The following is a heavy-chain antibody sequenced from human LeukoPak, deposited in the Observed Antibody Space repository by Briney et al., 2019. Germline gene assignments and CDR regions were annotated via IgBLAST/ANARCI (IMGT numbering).Heavy chain of an antibody. Sequence: ASVKVSCKASGYTFTDYYMHWVRQAPGQGLEWMGWINPNSGGTNYAQKFQGWVTMTRDTSISTAYMELSRLRSDDTAVYYCARGIIIAAAAPYYYGMDVWGKGTTVTVSS. D-gene: IGHD6-13*01. V-gene: IGHV1-2*04. CDR1: GYTFTDYY. J-gene: IGHJ6*04. CDR3: ARGIIIAAAAPYYYGMDV. CDR2: INPNSGGT.